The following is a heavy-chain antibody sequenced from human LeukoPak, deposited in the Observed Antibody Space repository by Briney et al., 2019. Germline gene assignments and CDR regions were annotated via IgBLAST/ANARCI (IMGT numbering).Heavy chain of an antibody. V-gene: IGHV3-48*01. CDR2: ISGGSDTR. J-gene: IGHJ6*02. D-gene: IGHD3-10*02. Sequence: GGSLRLSCAASGFTFSSYSMNWVRQSPGKGLEGLSYISGGSDTRYHADSLKGRFTISRDNAKNSLYLQMNSLRAEDTAVYYCARDVRSLMDVWGQGTTVTVS. CDR3: ARDVRSLMDV. CDR1: GFTFSSYS.